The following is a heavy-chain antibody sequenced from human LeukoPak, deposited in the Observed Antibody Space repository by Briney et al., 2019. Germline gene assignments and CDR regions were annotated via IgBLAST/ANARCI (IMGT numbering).Heavy chain of an antibody. CDR3: ATSGFSGYDHPS. Sequence: GGSLRLSCAASGFTFRSYSMAWVRLAPGKELEWVSVIRGGADDTSYADSVKGRFTISRDNSKNTLFLQMDGLRVEDTAVYYCATSGFSGYDHPSWGQGTLVTVSS. D-gene: IGHD5-12*01. V-gene: IGHV3-23*01. CDR2: IRGGADDT. J-gene: IGHJ5*02. CDR1: GFTFRSYS.